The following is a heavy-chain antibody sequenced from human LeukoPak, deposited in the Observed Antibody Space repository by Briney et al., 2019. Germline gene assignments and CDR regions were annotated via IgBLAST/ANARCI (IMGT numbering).Heavy chain of an antibody. Sequence: PETLSLTCTVSGGSINGYSWSWIRQPPGNGLEWIGNIYYSGSSKYNPSLRSRVTISVDTSKNQFSLKLNSVTAADTAVYYCARALIYGDYGFLDYWGQGTLVTVSS. D-gene: IGHD4-17*01. CDR2: IYYSGSS. CDR3: ARALIYGDYGFLDY. V-gene: IGHV4-59*01. CDR1: GGSINGYS. J-gene: IGHJ4*02.